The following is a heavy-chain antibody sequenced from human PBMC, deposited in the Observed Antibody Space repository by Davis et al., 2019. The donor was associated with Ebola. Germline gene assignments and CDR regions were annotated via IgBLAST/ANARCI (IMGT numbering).Heavy chain of an antibody. CDR2: IWYDGSNK. D-gene: IGHD3-10*01. V-gene: IGHV3-33*01. J-gene: IGHJ6*02. CDR3: ARDLRLWFGELLAYYYYGMDV. CDR1: GFTFSSYG. Sequence: GGSLRLSCAASGFTFSSYGMHWVRQAPGKGLEWVAVIWYDGSNKYYADSVKGRFTISRDNSKNTLYLQMNSLRAEDTAVYYCARDLRLWFGELLAYYYYGMDVWGQGTTVTVSS.